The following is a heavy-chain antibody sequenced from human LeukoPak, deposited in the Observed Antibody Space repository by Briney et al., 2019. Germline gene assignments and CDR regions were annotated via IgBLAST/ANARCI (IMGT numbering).Heavy chain of an antibody. CDR3: ARGVRYCTNGVYMSCFQNWFDP. Sequence: SVTVSCKASGGTFSSYAISWVRQAPGQGLEWMGGIIPIFGTANYAQKFQGRVTITADESTSTAYMELSSLRSEDTAVYYCARGVRYCTNGVYMSCFQNWFDPWGQGTLVTVSS. V-gene: IGHV1-69*13. D-gene: IGHD2-8*01. J-gene: IGHJ5*02. CDR2: IIPIFGTA. CDR1: GGTFSSYA.